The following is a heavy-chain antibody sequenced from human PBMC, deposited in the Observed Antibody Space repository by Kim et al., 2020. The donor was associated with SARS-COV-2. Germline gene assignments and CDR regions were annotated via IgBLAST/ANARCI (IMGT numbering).Heavy chain of an antibody. J-gene: IGHJ4*02. CDR2: TYYRSKWFN. D-gene: IGHD5-12*01. CDR3: ARGGNGYNHLNY. CDR1: GDSVSSTGAA. V-gene: IGHV6-1*01. Sequence: SQTLSLTCAISGDSVSSTGAAWNWIRQSPSRGLEWLGRTYYRSKWFNDFAQSVISRISVKPDTSKNQLSLQLNSVTPDDTAVYYCARGGNGYNHLNYWGQGTLVTVSS.